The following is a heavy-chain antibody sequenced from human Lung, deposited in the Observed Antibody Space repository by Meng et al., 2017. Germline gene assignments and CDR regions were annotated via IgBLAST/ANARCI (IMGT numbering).Heavy chain of an antibody. Sequence: EVKLLESGGGLVQTGGSPRLSCVASGFTFSSYAMTWVRQAPGKGLEWVSSISGSGGSTYYADSVRGRFTISRDNSKNTVYLQMNSLRAEDTAIYYCVRRIEYSSSSGYWGQGTLVTVSS. CDR1: GFTFSSYA. D-gene: IGHD6-6*01. V-gene: IGHV3-23*01. CDR2: ISGSGGST. J-gene: IGHJ4*02. CDR3: VRRIEYSSSSGY.